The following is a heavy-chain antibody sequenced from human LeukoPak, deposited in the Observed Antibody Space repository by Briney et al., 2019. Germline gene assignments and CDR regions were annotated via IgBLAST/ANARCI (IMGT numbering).Heavy chain of an antibody. CDR1: GGTFSSYA. V-gene: IGHV1-69*05. Sequence: ASVKVSCKASGGTFSSYAISWVRQAPGQGLEWMGGIIPIFGTANYAQKFQGRVTITTDESTSTAYMELSSLRSEDTAVYYCARLSIVGAATGFDYWGQGALVTVSS. D-gene: IGHD1-26*01. J-gene: IGHJ4*02. CDR3: ARLSIVGAATGFDY. CDR2: IIPIFGTA.